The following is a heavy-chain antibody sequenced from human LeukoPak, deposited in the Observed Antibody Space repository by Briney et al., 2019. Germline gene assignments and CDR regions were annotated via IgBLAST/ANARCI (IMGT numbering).Heavy chain of an antibody. J-gene: IGHJ4*02. CDR1: GFTFSKNA. CDR3: ARENIYGDSSGYYFDY. V-gene: IGHV3-23*01. Sequence: GGSLRLSCVASGFTFSKNALSWVRQTPGKGLECVSAISGDGRSPYYADSVKGRFTISRDNSKNTLYLQMNSLRAEDTAVYYCARENIYGDSSGYYFDYWGQGTLVTVSS. D-gene: IGHD3-22*01. CDR2: ISGDGRSP.